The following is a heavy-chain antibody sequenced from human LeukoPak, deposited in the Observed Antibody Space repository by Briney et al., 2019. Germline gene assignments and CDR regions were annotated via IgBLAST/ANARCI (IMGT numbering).Heavy chain of an antibody. J-gene: IGHJ4*02. V-gene: IGHV4-34*01. CDR1: GGPFSGYY. D-gene: IGHD4-23*01. Sequence: PSETLSLTCAVYGGPFSGYYWSWIRQPPGKGLEWIGEINHSGSANYNPSLQSRVTISIDTSKNQFSLKVNSVTAADTAMYFCARAGGRVGLSLDFDYWGQGVLVTVSP. CDR3: ARAGGRVGLSLDFDY. CDR2: INHSGSA.